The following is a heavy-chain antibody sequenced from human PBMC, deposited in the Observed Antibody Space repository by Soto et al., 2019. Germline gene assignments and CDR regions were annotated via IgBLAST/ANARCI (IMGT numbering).Heavy chain of an antibody. CDR3: ARVVRYYYDSSGQMAYYYYGMDV. V-gene: IGHV4-59*08. CDR2: IYYSGST. CDR1: GGSISSYY. D-gene: IGHD3-22*01. Sequence: PSETLSLTCTVSGGSISSYYWSWIRQPPGKGLEWIGYIYYSGSTNYNPSLKSRVTISVDTSKNQFSLKLSSVTAADTAVYYCARVVRYYYDSSGQMAYYYYGMDVWGQGTTVTVSS. J-gene: IGHJ6*02.